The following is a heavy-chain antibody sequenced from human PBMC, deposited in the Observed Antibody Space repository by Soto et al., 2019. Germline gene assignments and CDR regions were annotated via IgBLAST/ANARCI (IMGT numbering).Heavy chain of an antibody. J-gene: IGHJ6*02. CDR3: ARRIAAAGTYYYGMEV. CDR1: GGSISSSSYY. V-gene: IGHV4-39*01. Sequence: SETLSLTCTVSGGSISSSSYYWGWIRQPPGKGLEWIGTLYYGGSTFYNPSLKSRVTISVDTSKNQFSLKLRSVTAADTAVYYCARRIAAAGTYYYGMEVWGQGATVTVSS. CDR2: LYYGGST. D-gene: IGHD6-13*01.